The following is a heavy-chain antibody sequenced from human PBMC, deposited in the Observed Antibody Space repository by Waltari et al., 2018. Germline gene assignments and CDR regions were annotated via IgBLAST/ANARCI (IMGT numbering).Heavy chain of an antibody. CDR3: ARGRYGGNSWWNYYYMDV. J-gene: IGHJ6*03. Sequence: EVQLVESGGGLVKPGGSLRLSCAASGFTFSSYSMNWVRQAPGKGLEWVSSISSSSSYIYYADSVKGRFTISRDNAKNSLYLQMNSLRAEDTAVYYCARGRYGGNSWWNYYYMDVWGKGTTVTISS. V-gene: IGHV3-21*01. D-gene: IGHD4-17*01. CDR1: GFTFSSYS. CDR2: ISSSSSYI.